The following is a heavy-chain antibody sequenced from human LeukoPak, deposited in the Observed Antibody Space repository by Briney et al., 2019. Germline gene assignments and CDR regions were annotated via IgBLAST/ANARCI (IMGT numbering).Heavy chain of an antibody. J-gene: IGHJ6*03. V-gene: IGHV3-30*03. Sequence: GGSLRLSCAASGFTFSSYGMHWVRQAPGKGLEWVAVISYDGSNKYYADSVKGRFTISRDNSKNTLYLQMNSLRAEDTAVYYCARDRQGASIAAAGTHYYYMDVWGKGTTVTISS. CDR3: ARDRQGASIAAAGTHYYYMDV. CDR2: ISYDGSNK. D-gene: IGHD6-13*01. CDR1: GFTFSSYG.